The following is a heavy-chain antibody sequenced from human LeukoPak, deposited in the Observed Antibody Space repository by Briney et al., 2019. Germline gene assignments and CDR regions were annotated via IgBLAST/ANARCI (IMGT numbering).Heavy chain of an antibody. CDR3: AREADAFDI. CDR1: GGSVSSGSYY. J-gene: IGHJ3*02. CDR2: IYYSGST. Sequence: SETLSLTCTVSGGSVSSGSYYWSWIRQPPGKGLEWIGYIYYSGSTYYNPSLKSRVTISVDTSKNQFSLKLSSVTAADTAVYYCAREADAFDIWGQGTMVTVSS. V-gene: IGHV4-61*01.